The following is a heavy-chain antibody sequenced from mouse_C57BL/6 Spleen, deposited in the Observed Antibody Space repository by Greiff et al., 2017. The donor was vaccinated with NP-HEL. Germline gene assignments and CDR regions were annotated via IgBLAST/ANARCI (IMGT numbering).Heavy chain of an antibody. Sequence: VKLMESGGGLVKPGGSLKLSCAASGFTFSSYTMSWVRQTPEKRLEWVATISGGGGNTYYPDSVKGRFTSSRDNAKNTLYLQMSSLRSEDTALYYCARRRAYGYAMDYWGQGTSVTVSS. CDR1: GFTFSSYT. J-gene: IGHJ4*01. CDR2: ISGGGGNT. D-gene: IGHD1-1*02. CDR3: ARRRAYGYAMDY. V-gene: IGHV5-9*01.